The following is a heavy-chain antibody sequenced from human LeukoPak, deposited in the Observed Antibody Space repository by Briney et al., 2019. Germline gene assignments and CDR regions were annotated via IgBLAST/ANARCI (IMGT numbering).Heavy chain of an antibody. CDR2: IYYSGST. D-gene: IGHD3-9*01. J-gene: IGHJ4*02. Sequence: SETLSLTCTASGGSISSDDYYWSWIRQPPGKGLEWIGYIYYSGSTYYNPSLKSRVTISVDTSKNQFSLKLSSVTAADTAVYYCAKTNTISMYYFDYWGQGTLVTVSS. CDR1: GGSISSDDYY. V-gene: IGHV4-30-4*01. CDR3: AKTNTISMYYFDY.